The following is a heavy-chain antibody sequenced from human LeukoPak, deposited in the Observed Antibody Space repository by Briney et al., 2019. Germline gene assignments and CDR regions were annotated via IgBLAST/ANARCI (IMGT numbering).Heavy chain of an antibody. Sequence: PGGSLRLSCAASGFTFSSPWMSWVRQAPGKGLEWVATIKADGSGAYYVDSVKGRFTISRDNAKNTLYLQMNSLRAEDTAVYYCARVQYYYDSRGYYHPYFDYWGQGTLVTVSS. CDR2: IKADGSGA. CDR3: ARVQYYYDSRGYYHPYFDY. CDR1: GFTFSSPW. J-gene: IGHJ4*02. D-gene: IGHD3-22*01. V-gene: IGHV3-7*02.